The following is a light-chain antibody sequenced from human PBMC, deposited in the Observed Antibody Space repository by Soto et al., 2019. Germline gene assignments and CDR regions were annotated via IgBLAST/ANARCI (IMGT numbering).Light chain of an antibody. V-gene: IGKV3-11*01. CDR1: QSVSSY. CDR3: QQRSNWPPT. CDR2: DAS. J-gene: IGKJ1*01. Sequence: EIVLTQSPATLSLSPGERATLSCRASQSVSSYLAWYQQKPGQAPRLLIYDASNRATGIPARFSGSGSGTDFTLNISSLEPEDFEVYYCQQRSNWPPTFGQGTKVDIK.